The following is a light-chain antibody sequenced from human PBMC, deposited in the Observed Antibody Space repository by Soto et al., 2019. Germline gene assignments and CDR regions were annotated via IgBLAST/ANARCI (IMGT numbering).Light chain of an antibody. J-gene: IGKJ3*01. CDR1: QSVSSSY. CDR3: QKYGSSPT. V-gene: IGKV3-20*01. CDR2: GAT. Sequence: EIVLTQSPGTLSLSPGERATLSCRASQSVSSSYLAWYQQKPGQAPRLLIYGATSRATGIPDRFSGSGSRTDFTLTISRLEPEDFTVYYCQKYGSSPTFGPGTKVDIK.